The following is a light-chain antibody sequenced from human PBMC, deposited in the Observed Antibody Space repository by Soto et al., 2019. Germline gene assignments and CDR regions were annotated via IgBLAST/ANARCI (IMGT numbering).Light chain of an antibody. Sequence: AIQMTQSPSSLYASVGDRVTITCRASQGIRTELGWYQQKPGKAPRLLIYGASTLQGGVPSRFSGSGSGTDFTLTISSLQPEDFATYYCLQDNCYPRTFGQGTKVEIK. V-gene: IGKV1-6*01. J-gene: IGKJ1*01. CDR1: QGIRTE. CDR3: LQDNCYPRT. CDR2: GAS.